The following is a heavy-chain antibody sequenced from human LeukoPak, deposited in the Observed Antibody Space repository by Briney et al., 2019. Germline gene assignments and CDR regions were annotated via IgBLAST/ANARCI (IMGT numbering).Heavy chain of an antibody. V-gene: IGHV1-2*02. CDR1: GYTFTGYY. J-gene: IGHJ6*03. D-gene: IGHD3-22*01. CDR2: INPSSGGT. Sequence: ASVKVSCKASGYTFTGYYMHWVRQAPGQGLEWMGWINPSSGGTNYAQKFQGRVTMTRDTSISTAYMELSRLRSDDTAVYYCARDDYDSSGYYRAQSYYYYMDVWGKGTTVTVSS. CDR3: ARDDYDSSGYYRAQSYYYYMDV.